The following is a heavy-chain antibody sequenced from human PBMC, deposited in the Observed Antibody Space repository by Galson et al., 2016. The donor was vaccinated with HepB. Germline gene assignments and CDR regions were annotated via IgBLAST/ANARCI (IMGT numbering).Heavy chain of an antibody. CDR1: GFTFSGSA. D-gene: IGHD4-17*01. Sequence: SLRLSCAASGFTFSGSAMHWVRQASGKGLEWVGRIRSKANSYATAYAASVKGRFTISRDDSKNTAYLQMNSLKTEDTAVYYCTRGDVYDYGDFYNGYWGQGTLVTVSS. J-gene: IGHJ4*02. CDR3: TRGDVYDYGDFYNGY. CDR2: IRSKANSYAT. V-gene: IGHV3-73*01.